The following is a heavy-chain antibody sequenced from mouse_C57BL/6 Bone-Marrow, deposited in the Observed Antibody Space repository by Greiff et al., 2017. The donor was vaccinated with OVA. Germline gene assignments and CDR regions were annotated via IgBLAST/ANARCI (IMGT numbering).Heavy chain of an antibody. V-gene: IGHV1-69*01. CDR3: AREEGWLPPWFAY. CDR2: LDPSDSYT. D-gene: IGHD2-3*01. J-gene: IGHJ3*01. Sequence: QVQLQQPGAELVMPGASVKLSCKASGYTFTSYWMPWVKQRPGQGLEWIGELDPSDSYTNYNQKFKGKSTLTVDKSSSTAYMQLSSLTSEDSAVYYCAREEGWLPPWFAYWGQGTLVTVSA. CDR1: GYTFTSYW.